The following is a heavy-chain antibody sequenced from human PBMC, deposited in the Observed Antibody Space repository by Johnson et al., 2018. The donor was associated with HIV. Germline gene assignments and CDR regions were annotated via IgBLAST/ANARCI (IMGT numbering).Heavy chain of an antibody. J-gene: IGHJ3*02. D-gene: IGHD4-17*01. V-gene: IGHV3-30*02. Sequence: QMQLVESGGGLVQPGGSLRLSCAASGFTFSSYGMHWVRQAPGKGLEWVAFIRYDGSNKYYADSVKGRFTISRDNSKNTLYLQMNSLRAEDTAVYYCANALGVYGDYVLDAFDIWGQGTMVTVSS. CDR2: IRYDGSNK. CDR3: ANALGVYGDYVLDAFDI. CDR1: GFTFSSYG.